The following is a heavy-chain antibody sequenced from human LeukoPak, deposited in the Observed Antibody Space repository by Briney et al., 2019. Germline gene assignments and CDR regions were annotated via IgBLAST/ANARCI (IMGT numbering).Heavy chain of an antibody. Sequence: SETLSLTCTVPGGSISSGGYYWSWIRQHPGKGLEWIGYIYYSGSTYYNPSLKSRVTISVDTSKNQFSLKLSSVTAADTAVYYCARDPGGHDAFDIWGQGTMVTVSS. CDR1: GGSISSGGYY. J-gene: IGHJ3*02. V-gene: IGHV4-31*03. CDR3: ARDPGGHDAFDI. CDR2: IYYSGST. D-gene: IGHD3-10*01.